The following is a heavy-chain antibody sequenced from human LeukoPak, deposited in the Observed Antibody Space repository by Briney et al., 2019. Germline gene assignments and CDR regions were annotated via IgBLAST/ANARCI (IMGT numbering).Heavy chain of an antibody. CDR1: GFTFSSYA. J-gene: IGHJ4*02. CDR3: AKSRGSGLFDY. CDR2: ISGSGVST. V-gene: IGHV3-23*01. D-gene: IGHD3-10*01. Sequence: GGSLRLSCAASGFTFSSYAMSWVRQAPGKGLEWVSGISGSGVSTYFADSVKGRFTISRDNSKNTLYLQMNSLRAEDTAVYYCAKSRGSGLFDYWGQGTLVTVAS.